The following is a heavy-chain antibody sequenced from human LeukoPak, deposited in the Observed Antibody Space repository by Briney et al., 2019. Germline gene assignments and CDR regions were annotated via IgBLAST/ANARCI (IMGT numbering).Heavy chain of an antibody. CDR3: AKRGIVMRGVFVIGLHKEAYYFDS. J-gene: IGHJ4*02. CDR2: ISGSGGST. Sequence: PGGSLRLSCGVSGITLSNYGMSWVRQAPGKGLEWVSGISGSGGSTYYADSVKGRFTISRDNSKNTLYLQMNSLRAEDTAVYFCAKRGIVMRGVFVIGLHKEAYYFDSWGQETLVTVSS. V-gene: IGHV3-23*01. CDR1: GITLSNYG. D-gene: IGHD3-10*01.